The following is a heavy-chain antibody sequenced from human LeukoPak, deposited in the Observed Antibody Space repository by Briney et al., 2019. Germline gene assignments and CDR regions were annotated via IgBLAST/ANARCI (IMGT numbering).Heavy chain of an antibody. CDR3: ANPYDILTGHRD. CDR2: ISGRGVST. Sequence: PGGSLRLSCAASGFTVSSNYMSGGRQAPGKGLEGGAAISGRGVSTDYADSVKGRFTISRDNSKNTLYRQMTSLRAGDTSVYYCANPYDILTGHRDWGQRPLVTVSS. CDR1: GFTVSSNY. D-gene: IGHD3-9*01. V-gene: IGHV3-23*01. J-gene: IGHJ4*02.